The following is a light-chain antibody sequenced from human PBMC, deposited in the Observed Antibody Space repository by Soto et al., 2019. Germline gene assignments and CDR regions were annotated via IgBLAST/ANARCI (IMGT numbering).Light chain of an antibody. CDR3: QQYHSIPFT. J-gene: IGKJ4*01. CDR2: WAS. Sequence: IVMTQSPDSLAVSPGERASINCTSSQSILYNSRNKNYLACYQQKPRQPPKLLIHWASTQESGVPDRFIGGGSGTDFTVTISSLQAEDVRFYFCQQYHSIPFTFGGGTKV. V-gene: IGKV4-1*01. CDR1: QSILYNSRNKNY.